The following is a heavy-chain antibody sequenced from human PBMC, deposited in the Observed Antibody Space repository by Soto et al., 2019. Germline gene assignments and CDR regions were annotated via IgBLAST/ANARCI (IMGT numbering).Heavy chain of an antibody. CDR2: IWYDGSNK. CDR3: ARDRAIVVGAFDI. V-gene: IGHV3-33*01. D-gene: IGHD3-22*01. CDR1: GFTFSSYG. Sequence: WGSLRLSCAASGFTFSSYGMHWVRQAPGKGLEWVAVIWYDGSNKYYADSVKGRFTISRDNSKNTLYLQMNSLRAEDTAVYYCARDRAIVVGAFDIWGQGTMVTVSS. J-gene: IGHJ3*02.